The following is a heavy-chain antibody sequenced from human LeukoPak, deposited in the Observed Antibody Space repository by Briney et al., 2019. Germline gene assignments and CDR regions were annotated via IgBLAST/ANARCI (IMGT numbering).Heavy chain of an antibody. D-gene: IGHD3-10*01. V-gene: IGHV3-53*01. CDR2: IYSGGST. CDR1: GFAVSSNY. Sequence: GGSLRLSCAASGFAVSSNYMSWVRQAPGKGLEWVSVIYSGGSTYYADSVKGRFTISRDNSKNTLYLQMNSLRAEDTAVYYCARVFYGSGGWFDPWGQGTLVTVSS. J-gene: IGHJ5*02. CDR3: ARVFYGSGGWFDP.